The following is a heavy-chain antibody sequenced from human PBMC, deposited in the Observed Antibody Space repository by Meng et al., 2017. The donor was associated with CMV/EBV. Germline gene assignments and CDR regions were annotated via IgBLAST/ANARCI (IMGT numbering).Heavy chain of an antibody. CDR2: INHSGST. V-gene: IGHV4-34*01. CDR1: GGSFSGYY. CDR3: ARSRRFNWFDP. Sequence: SETLSLTCAVYGGSFSGYYWSWIRKPPGKGLEWIGEINHSGSTNYNPSLTSRVTISVDTSKNQLSLKLSSVTAADTAVYYCARSRRFNWFDPWGQGTLVTVSS. J-gene: IGHJ5*02. D-gene: IGHD3-16*01.